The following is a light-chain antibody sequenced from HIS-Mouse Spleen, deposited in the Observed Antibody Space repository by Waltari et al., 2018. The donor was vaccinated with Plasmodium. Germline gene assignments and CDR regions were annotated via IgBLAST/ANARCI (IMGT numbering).Light chain of an antibody. CDR3: QQYYSYPYT. Sequence: AILMTQSPSTFSASTGDRVTLSCRASQGISSYLAWYQQKPGKAPKLLIYAASTMASGVPARFSGSGSGTEFTLTISCLQSEDFATYYCQQYYSYPYTFGQGTKLEIK. J-gene: IGKJ2*01. CDR2: AAS. CDR1: QGISSY. V-gene: IGKV1-8*01.